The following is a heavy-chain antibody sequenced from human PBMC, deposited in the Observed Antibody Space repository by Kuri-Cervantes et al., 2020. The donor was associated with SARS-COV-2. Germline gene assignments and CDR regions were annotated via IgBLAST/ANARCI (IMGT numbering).Heavy chain of an antibody. J-gene: IGHJ6*02. CDR2: ISYDGSNK. Sequence: GESLKISCAASGFTFSSYGTHWVRQAPGKGLEWVAVISYDGSNKYYADSVKGRFTISRDNSKNTLYLQMNSLRAEDTAVYYCAKDRSTGTYYYYYGMDVWGQGTTVTVSS. CDR1: GFTFSSYG. V-gene: IGHV3-30*18. D-gene: IGHD3-16*02. CDR3: AKDRSTGTYYYYYGMDV.